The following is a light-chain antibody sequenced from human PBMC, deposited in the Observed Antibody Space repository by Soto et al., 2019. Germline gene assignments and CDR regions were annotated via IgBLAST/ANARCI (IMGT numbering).Light chain of an antibody. Sequence: QSALTQPASVSGSPGQSITISCTGTSSDVGSYNLVSWYQQHPGKAPKLMIYEVSKRPSGVSNRFSGSKSVNTASLTISGLQAEDEADYYCCSYAGSIRVFGGGTKVTVL. J-gene: IGLJ2*01. CDR3: CSYAGSIRV. CDR2: EVS. CDR1: SSDVGSYNL. V-gene: IGLV2-23*02.